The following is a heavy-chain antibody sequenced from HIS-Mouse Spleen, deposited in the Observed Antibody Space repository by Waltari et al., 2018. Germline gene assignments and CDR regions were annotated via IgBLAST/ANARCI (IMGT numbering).Heavy chain of an antibody. J-gene: IGHJ4*02. CDR2: INPNSGGT. CDR1: GYTFTGHH. Sequence: QVQLVQSGAEVKKPGASVKVSCKASGYTFTGHHMHWVRQAPGQGLEWMGWINPNSGGTNYAQKFQGRVTMTRDTSISTAYMELSRLRSDDTAVYYCARVYSSSWRGFDYWGQGTLVTVSS. CDR3: ARVYSSSWRGFDY. D-gene: IGHD6-6*01. V-gene: IGHV1-2*02.